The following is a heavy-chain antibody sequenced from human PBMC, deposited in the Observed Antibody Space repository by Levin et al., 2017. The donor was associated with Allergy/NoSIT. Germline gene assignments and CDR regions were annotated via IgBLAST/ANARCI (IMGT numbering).Heavy chain of an antibody. CDR2: IYYSGST. J-gene: IGHJ5*02. Sequence: SCTVSGGSISSSSYYWGWIRQPPGKGLEWIGSIYYSGSTYYNPSLKSRVTISVDTSKNQFSLKLSSVTAADTAVYYCARAGLIVVVPAAIPNWFDPWGQGTLVTVSS. D-gene: IGHD2-2*02. CDR3: ARAGLIVVVPAAIPNWFDP. V-gene: IGHV4-39*07. CDR1: GGSISSSSYY.